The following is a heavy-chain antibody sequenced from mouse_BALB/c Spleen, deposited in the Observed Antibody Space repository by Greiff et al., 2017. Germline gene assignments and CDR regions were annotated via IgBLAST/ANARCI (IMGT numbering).Heavy chain of an antibody. Sequence: EVQLQQSGPELVKPGASVKMSCKASGYTFTSYVMHWVKQKPGQGLEWIGYINPYNDGTKYNEKFKGKATLTSDKSSSTAYMELSSLTSEDSAVYYCARGDITTGQRFAYWGQGTLVTVSA. CDR3: ARGDITTGQRFAY. D-gene: IGHD1-2*01. CDR2: INPYNDGT. CDR1: GYTFTSYV. J-gene: IGHJ3*01. V-gene: IGHV1-14*01.